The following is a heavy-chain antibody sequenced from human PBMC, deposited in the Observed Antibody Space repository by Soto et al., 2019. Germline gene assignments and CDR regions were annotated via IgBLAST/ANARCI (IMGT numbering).Heavy chain of an antibody. CDR1: GDTFTSYG. J-gene: IGHJ6*03. V-gene: IGHV1-18*01. D-gene: IGHD2-15*01. Sequence: QVQLVQSGDEGKKPGASVKVSCKASGDTFTSYGISWVRQAPGQGLEWMGWISAYNGNTNYAQKLQGRVTMTTDTSTSTAYMELRSLRSDDTAVYYCARGGWVVVAATQNPYYMDVWGKGTTVTVTS. CDR2: ISAYNGNT. CDR3: ARGGWVVVAATQNPYYMDV.